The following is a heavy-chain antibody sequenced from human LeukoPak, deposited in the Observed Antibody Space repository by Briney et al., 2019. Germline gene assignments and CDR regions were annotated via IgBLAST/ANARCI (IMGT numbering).Heavy chain of an antibody. V-gene: IGHV7-4-1*02. Sequence: ASVKVSCKASGYTFTSYYMHWVRQAPGQGLEWMGWINTNTGNPTYAQGFTGRFVFSLDTSVSTAYLQISSLKAEDTAVYYCARDPLVRPLNYYGMDVWGQGTTVTVSS. J-gene: IGHJ6*02. CDR2: INTNTGNP. CDR1: GYTFTSYY. D-gene: IGHD6-13*01. CDR3: ARDPLVRPLNYYGMDV.